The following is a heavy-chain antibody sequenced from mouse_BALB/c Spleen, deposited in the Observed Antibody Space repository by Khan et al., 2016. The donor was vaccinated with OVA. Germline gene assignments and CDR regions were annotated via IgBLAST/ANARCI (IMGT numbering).Heavy chain of an antibody. CDR2: IDPAHGNT. D-gene: IGHD1-1*01. CDR3: TRSLTAVVALFYYAMDY. CDR1: GFNIKDTY. V-gene: IGHV14-3*02. J-gene: IGHJ4*01. Sequence: VQLQQSGAELVKPGASVKLSCTASGFNIKDTYIHWVKKRPEQGLEWIGRIDPAHGNTKYDPRFQGKATIAADTSSNTAYLQLSSLTSEDTAVYYGTRSLTAVVALFYYAMDYWGQGTSVTVSS.